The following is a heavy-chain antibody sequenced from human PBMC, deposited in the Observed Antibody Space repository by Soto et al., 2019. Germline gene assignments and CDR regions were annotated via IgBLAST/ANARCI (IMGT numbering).Heavy chain of an antibody. J-gene: IGHJ4*02. CDR1: GYTFTSYA. CDR2: INAGNGNT. Sequence: ASVKVSCKASGYTFTSYAMHWVRQAPGQRLEWMGWINAGNGNTKYSQKFQGRVTITRDTSASIAYMELSSLRSEDTAVYYCARDRHSNSYYFDYWGQGTLVTVSS. V-gene: IGHV1-3*01. D-gene: IGHD4-4*01. CDR3: ARDRHSNSYYFDY.